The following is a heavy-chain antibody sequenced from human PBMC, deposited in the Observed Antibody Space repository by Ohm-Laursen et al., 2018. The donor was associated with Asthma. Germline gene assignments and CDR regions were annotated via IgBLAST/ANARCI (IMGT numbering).Heavy chain of an antibody. Sequence: TQTLTLTFTISGSSLTTNGVGVGWIRQPPGKALEWLARIYWNDDKLYSPSLETRLTITRDTSENQVVLTMTNMDPVDTATYYCVHRNIYCLSGTCYSNYFDSWGQGTLVTVSS. CDR1: GSSLTTNGVG. CDR3: VHRNIYCLSGTCYSNYFDS. D-gene: IGHD2-15*01. V-gene: IGHV2-5*01. J-gene: IGHJ4*02. CDR2: IYWNDDK.